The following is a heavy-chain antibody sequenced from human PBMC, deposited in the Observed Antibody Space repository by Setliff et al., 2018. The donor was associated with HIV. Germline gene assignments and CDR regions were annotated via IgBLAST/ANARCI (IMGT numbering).Heavy chain of an antibody. CDR1: GYTFTSYA. J-gene: IGHJ6*03. CDR3: ARRTIDYYYMDV. Sequence: ASVKVSCKASGYTFTSYAMHWVRQAPGQRLEWMGWISAYNGNTNYAQKFQGRVTMTTDTSTSTAYMELRSLRSDDTAVYYCARRTIDYYYMDVWGKGTTVTVSS. V-gene: IGHV1-18*01. CDR2: ISAYNGNT.